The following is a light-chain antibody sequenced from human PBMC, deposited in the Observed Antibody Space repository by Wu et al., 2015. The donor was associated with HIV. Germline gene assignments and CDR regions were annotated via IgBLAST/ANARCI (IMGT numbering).Light chain of an antibody. J-gene: IGKJ1*01. CDR1: QDISDF. CDR2: AAS. CDR3: QRYNSAPRT. Sequence: DIQMTQSPSSLSASVGDRVTITCRANQDISDFLAWYQHQPGKAPKLLIYAASTLHSGVPSRFSGSGSGTDFTLTISSLQPEDVATYYCQRYNSAPRTFGQGTKVE. V-gene: IGKV1-27*01.